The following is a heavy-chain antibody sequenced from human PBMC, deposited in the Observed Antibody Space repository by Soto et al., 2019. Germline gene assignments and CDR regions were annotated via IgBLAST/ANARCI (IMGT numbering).Heavy chain of an antibody. CDR3: AKDMATTQDLYYFDY. CDR2: ISYDGSNK. J-gene: IGHJ4*02. Sequence: PGGSLRLSCAASGFTFSSYGMHWVRQAPGKGLEWVAVISYDGSNKYYADSVKGRFTISRDNSKNTLYLQMNSLRAEDTAVYYCAKDMATTQDLYYFDYWGQGTLVTVSS. V-gene: IGHV3-30*18. D-gene: IGHD4-17*01. CDR1: GFTFSSYG.